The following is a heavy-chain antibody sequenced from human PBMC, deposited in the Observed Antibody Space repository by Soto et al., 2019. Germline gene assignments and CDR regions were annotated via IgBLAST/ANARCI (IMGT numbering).Heavy chain of an antibody. D-gene: IGHD3-22*01. Sequence: EVKLLESGGRLVQPGGSLRLSCAASGFPFWTYSMSWVRQAPRKGLEWVSGISGSGTATYYTDSVKGRFTVSRDNSKDTLFLQMHTLRVEDTAVYYCAKTRLYDNNDYHRDGFDVWGPGTVVTVS. CDR1: GFPFWTYS. CDR3: AKTRLYDNNDYHRDGFDV. V-gene: IGHV3-23*01. CDR2: ISGSGTAT. J-gene: IGHJ3*01.